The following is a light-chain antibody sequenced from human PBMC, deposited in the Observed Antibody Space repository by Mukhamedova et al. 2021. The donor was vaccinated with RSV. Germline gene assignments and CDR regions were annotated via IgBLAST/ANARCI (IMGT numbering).Light chain of an antibody. Sequence: WYQRRVHGKAPKLLIFAASSLQSWVPSRFSGSSSGSDFTLTISSLQREDFATYFCQQSKSLSFTFGPGTKVDIK. V-gene: IGKV1-39*01. CDR3: QQSKSLSFT. CDR2: AAS. J-gene: IGKJ3*01.